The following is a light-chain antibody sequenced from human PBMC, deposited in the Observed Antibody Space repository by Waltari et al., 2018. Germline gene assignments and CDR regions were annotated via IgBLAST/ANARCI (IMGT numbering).Light chain of an antibody. CDR1: QSLLYSDGNTY. CDR3: MQGTHWPLT. CDR2: KVS. J-gene: IGKJ3*01. V-gene: IGKV2-30*01. Sequence: VVMTQSPPPLPVPLGQPASISCRSRQSLLYSDGNTYLNWFHQRPGQSPRRLIYKVSNRGSGVPDRFSGSGSGTDFTLKISRVEAEDVGVYYCMQGTHWPLTFGPGTKVDIK.